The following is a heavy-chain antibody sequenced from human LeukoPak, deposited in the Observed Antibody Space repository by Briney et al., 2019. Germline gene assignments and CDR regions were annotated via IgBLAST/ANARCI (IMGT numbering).Heavy chain of an antibody. D-gene: IGHD3-3*01. J-gene: IGHJ4*02. CDR1: GGSFSGYY. V-gene: IGHV4-34*01. Sequence: SETLSVTCAVYGGSFSGYYWSWIRQPPGKGLEWIGEINHSGSTNYNPSLKSRVTISVDTSKNQFSLKLSSVTAADTAVYYCARGDDYDFWSGYSTHYFDYWGQGTLVTVSS. CDR2: INHSGST. CDR3: ARGDDYDFWSGYSTHYFDY.